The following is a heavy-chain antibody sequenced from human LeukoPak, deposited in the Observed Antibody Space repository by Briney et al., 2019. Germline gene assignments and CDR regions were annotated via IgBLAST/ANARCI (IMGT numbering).Heavy chain of an antibody. Sequence: SETLSLTCAVSGGSISSGGYSWSWIRQPPGKGLEWIGYIYYSGSTYYNPSLKSRVTISVDTSKNQFSLKLSSVTAADTAVYYCASTYSYGSGYFDYWGQGTLVTVSS. CDR1: GGSISSGGYS. CDR2: IYYSGST. J-gene: IGHJ4*02. V-gene: IGHV4-30-4*07. D-gene: IGHD5-18*01. CDR3: ASTYSYGSGYFDY.